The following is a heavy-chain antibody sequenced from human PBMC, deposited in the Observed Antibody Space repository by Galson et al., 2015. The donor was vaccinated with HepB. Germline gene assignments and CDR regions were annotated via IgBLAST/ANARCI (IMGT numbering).Heavy chain of an antibody. CDR3: AREGHLLYLGSYSSGVYHYLDF. CDR2: IIPNFGTT. Sequence: SVKVSCKVSGGSFSRHAISWGRQAPGQGLEWMGGIIPNFGTTDYAQKFEGRVTITADKSTSTAYMELSSLTSEDTAVYYCAREGHLLYLGSYSSGVYHYLDFWGQGTLVTVSS. CDR1: GGSFSRHA. D-gene: IGHD3-22*01. V-gene: IGHV1-69*06. J-gene: IGHJ4*02.